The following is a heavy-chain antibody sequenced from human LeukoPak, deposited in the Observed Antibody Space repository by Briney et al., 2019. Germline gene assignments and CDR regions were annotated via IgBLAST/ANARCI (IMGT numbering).Heavy chain of an antibody. V-gene: IGHV4-59*01. CDR1: GGSISSYY. D-gene: IGHD6-13*01. J-gene: IGHJ4*02. CDR3: ARGVYIAAAQYGY. CDR2: IYYSGTT. Sequence: PSETLFLTCTVSGGSISSYYWSWIRQPPGKGLEWIGYIYYSGTTNYNPSLKSRVTISVDTSKNQFSLKLSSVTAADTAVYYCARGVYIAAAQYGYWGQGTLVTVSS.